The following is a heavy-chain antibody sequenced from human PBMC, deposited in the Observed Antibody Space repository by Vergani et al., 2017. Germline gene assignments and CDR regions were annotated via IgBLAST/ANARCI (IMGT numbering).Heavy chain of an antibody. CDR2: INTNTGNP. D-gene: IGHD3-10*01. J-gene: IGHJ4*02. CDR1: GYTFTTYA. Sequence: QVQLVQSGSELKKPGASVKVSCKASGYTFTTYAMNWVHQAPGQGLEWMGWINTNTGNPTYAPGFTGRFVFSLDTSVSTTYLHISSLEPEDTAVYYCARDPRVREAPGGRFEYWGQGTLVTVSS. V-gene: IGHV7-4-1*02. CDR3: ARDPRVREAPGGRFEY.